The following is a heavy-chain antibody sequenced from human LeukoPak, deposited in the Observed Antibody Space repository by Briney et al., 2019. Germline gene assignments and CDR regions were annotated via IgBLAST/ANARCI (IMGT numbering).Heavy chain of an antibody. CDR2: INHNGRT. CDR1: GYSISSGYY. CDR3: ARRPHCSGVTCYRRWFDA. J-gene: IGHJ5*02. Sequence: SETLSLTCTVSGYSISSGYYWGWIRQPPGKGLEWIASINHNGRTYYNPSLESRVTISVDTSKNQFSLMLNSVTAADTAVYYCARRPHCSGVTCYRRWFDAWGQGTLVTASS. V-gene: IGHV4-38-2*02. D-gene: IGHD2-15*01.